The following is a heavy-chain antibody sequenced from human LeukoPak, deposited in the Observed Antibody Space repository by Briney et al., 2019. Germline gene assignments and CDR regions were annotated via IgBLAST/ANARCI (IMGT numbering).Heavy chain of an antibody. CDR2: IYYSGST. CDR1: GGSISSGDYY. J-gene: IGHJ6*03. CDR3: ARAGGGGLRFLEWFSRDYYMDV. D-gene: IGHD3-3*01. Sequence: PSQTLSLTCTVSGGSISSGDYYWSWIRQPPGKGLEWIGYIYYSGSTYYNPSLKGRVTISVDTSKNQFSLKLSSVTAADTAVYYCARAGGGGLRFLEWFSRDYYMDVWGKGTTVTVSS. V-gene: IGHV4-30-4*08.